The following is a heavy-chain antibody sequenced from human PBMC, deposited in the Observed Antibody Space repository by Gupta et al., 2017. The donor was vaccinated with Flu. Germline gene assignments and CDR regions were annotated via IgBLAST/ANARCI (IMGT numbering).Heavy chain of an antibody. CDR2: IYTSGSV. Sequence: QVQLQASGPGRLKSSETLSLTFTVSGNSIRSLYWNWIRQPAGKGLEWIGRIYTSGSVINPAPKRRVSMSVDRPKNQFSLKLTSVTAADTDVYFCAGERDGYKEWGTHPLNLWGQGTSVNVSS. CDR3: AGERDGYKEWGTHPLNL. CDR1: GNSIRSLY. J-gene: IGHJ3*01. D-gene: IGHD3-16*01. V-gene: IGHV4-4*07.